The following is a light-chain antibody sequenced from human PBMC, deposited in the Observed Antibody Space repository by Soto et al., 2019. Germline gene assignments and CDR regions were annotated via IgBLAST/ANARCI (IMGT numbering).Light chain of an antibody. CDR1: ERVGTL. CDR3: QQYYEYST. J-gene: IGKJ2*01. Sequence: DLHLTQSPSSLSASVGDRVTMTCRASERVGTLLAWYQKQPGKAPKLLIHGASTAASDVPLRFSGSGSGTEFTLIISDLQAGDFGTYYCQQYYEYSTFGQGTRLEI. CDR2: GAS. V-gene: IGKV1-5*01.